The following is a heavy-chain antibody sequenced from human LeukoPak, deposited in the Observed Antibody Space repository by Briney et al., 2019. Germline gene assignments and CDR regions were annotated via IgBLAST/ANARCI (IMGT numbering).Heavy chain of an antibody. V-gene: IGHV3-30*04. CDR3: ARDLKTGSPDYFDY. J-gene: IGHJ4*02. CDR1: GFTFNNYP. D-gene: IGHD3-10*01. Sequence: PGTSLRLSCAPSGFTFNNYPMHWVRQAPGKGLEWVAVIGYDGRFKFHSDSVKGRFTISRDDSKNTLYLQMNSLRPEDTALYYCARDLKTGSPDYFDYWGQGTLVTVST. CDR2: IGYDGRFK.